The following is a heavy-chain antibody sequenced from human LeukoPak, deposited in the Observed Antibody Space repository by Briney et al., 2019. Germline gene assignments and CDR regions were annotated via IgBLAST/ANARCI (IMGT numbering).Heavy chain of an antibody. CDR1: GFTFSSCG. V-gene: IGHV4-31*02. J-gene: IGHJ4*02. Sequence: LRLSCAASGFTFSSCGMSWVRQHPGKGLEWIGYIYYSGTTYYSPSLKSRVTISLDTTKNQFSLKLSSVTAADTAVYYCARALGTGWSQKEWGQGTLVTVSS. CDR3: ARALGTGWSQKE. D-gene: IGHD6-19*01. CDR2: IYYSGTT.